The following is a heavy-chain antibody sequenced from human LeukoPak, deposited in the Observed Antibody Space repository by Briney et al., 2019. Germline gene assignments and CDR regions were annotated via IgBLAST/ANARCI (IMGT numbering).Heavy chain of an antibody. J-gene: IGHJ4*02. CDR2: INSDGSST. Sequence: GGSLRLSCAASGFTFSSYWMHWVRQAPGKGLVWVSRINSDGSSTSYADSVKGRFTISRDNAKNTLYLQMNSLRAEDTAVYYCAKDMRGVVLVPRAYYFDSWGQGTLVTVSS. D-gene: IGHD2-8*02. CDR3: AKDMRGVVLVPRAYYFDS. V-gene: IGHV3-74*01. CDR1: GFTFSSYW.